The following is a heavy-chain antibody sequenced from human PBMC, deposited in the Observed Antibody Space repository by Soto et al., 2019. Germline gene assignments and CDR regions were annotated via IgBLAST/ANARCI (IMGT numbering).Heavy chain of an antibody. CDR2: IDPRDSYV. D-gene: IGHD2-2*01. Sequence: GEALKISCTGFGYTFTTFWISWVRQMPGKGLEWMGRIDPRDSYVNYSPSFQGHVTISVDKSISTAYLQWGSLKASDTAMYYCARLFCSTTTCDSWFDPWGQGTLVTVS. V-gene: IGHV5-10-1*01. CDR3: ARLFCSTTTCDSWFDP. CDR1: GYTFTTFW. J-gene: IGHJ5*02.